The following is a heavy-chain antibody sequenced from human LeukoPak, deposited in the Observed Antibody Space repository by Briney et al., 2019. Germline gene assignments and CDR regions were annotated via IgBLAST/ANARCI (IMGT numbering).Heavy chain of an antibody. CDR1: GFTFSSYE. V-gene: IGHV3-48*03. D-gene: IGHD3-9*01. Sequence: GGSLRLSCAASGFTFSSYEMNWVRKAPGKGLEWVSYISSSGSTIYYADSVKGRFTISRDNAKNSLYLQMNSLRAEDTAVYYCARDLVVLRYFDWSGDPWGQGTLVTVSS. CDR3: ARDLVVLRYFDWSGDP. J-gene: IGHJ5*02. CDR2: ISSSGSTI.